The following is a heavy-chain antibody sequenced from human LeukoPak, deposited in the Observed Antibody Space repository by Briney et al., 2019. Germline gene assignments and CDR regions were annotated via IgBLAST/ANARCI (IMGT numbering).Heavy chain of an antibody. Sequence: SVKVSCKASGGTFSSYAISWVRQAPGQGLEWMGGIIPNFGTANYAQKFQGRVTITADKSTSKAYAWLSRLRLEITVVYCCAVEVCRSTSCWFDPWGQGTLVTVSS. V-gene: IGHV1-69*06. D-gene: IGHD2-2*01. J-gene: IGHJ5*02. CDR2: IIPNFGTA. CDR3: AVEVCRSTSCWFDP. CDR1: GGTFSSYA.